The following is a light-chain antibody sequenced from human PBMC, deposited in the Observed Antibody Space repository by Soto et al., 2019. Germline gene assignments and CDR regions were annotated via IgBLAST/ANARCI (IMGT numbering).Light chain of an antibody. CDR1: SSNIGAGYD. Sequence: QSVLTQPPSVSGAPGQRVTISCTGSSSNIGAGYDVHWYHQLPGTAPKLLIYGNNNRPSGVPDRFSGSRSGPSASLAITGLAAGVEANYYCQSYDSSLSFWVFGGGTKLTAL. J-gene: IGLJ3*02. CDR3: QSYDSSLSFWV. CDR2: GNN. V-gene: IGLV1-40*01.